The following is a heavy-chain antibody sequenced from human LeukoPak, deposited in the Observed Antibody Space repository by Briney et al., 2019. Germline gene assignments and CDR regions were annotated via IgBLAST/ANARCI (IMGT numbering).Heavy chain of an antibody. J-gene: IGHJ5*02. V-gene: IGHV1-46*01. CDR1: GYTFTSYR. Sequence: ASVKVSCKASGYTFTSYRMYWVRQAPGQGLEWMGIINPSGGTTTYAENFQGRVTMTRDTSTSTVYMELSSLRSEDTAVYYCARGLGSGSYYGSWGQGTLVTVSS. CDR2: INPSGGTT. D-gene: IGHD3-10*01. CDR3: ARGLGSGSYYGS.